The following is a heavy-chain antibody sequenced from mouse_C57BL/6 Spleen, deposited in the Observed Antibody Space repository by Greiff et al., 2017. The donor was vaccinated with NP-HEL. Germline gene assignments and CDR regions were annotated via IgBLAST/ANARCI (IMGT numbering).Heavy chain of an antibody. CDR1: GFNIKDDY. D-gene: IGHD2-13*01. CDR2: IDPENGDT. CDR3: TVNLSWLAY. V-gene: IGHV14-4*01. Sequence: VQLKQSGAELVRPGASVKLSCTASGFNIKDDYMHWVKQRPEQGLEWIGWIDPENGDTEYASKFQGKATITADTSSNTAYLQLSSLTSEDTAVYYCTVNLSWLAYWGQRTLVTVSA. J-gene: IGHJ3*01.